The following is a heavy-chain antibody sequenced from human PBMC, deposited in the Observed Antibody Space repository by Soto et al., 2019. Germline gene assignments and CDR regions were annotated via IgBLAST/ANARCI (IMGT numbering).Heavy chain of an antibody. Sequence: GASVKVSCKASGGTFSTYPFTWVRQAPGQGLEWMGGIIPIFGTANYAQKFQGRVTITADESTSTAYMELSSLRSEDTAVYYCSYGDYVRPSWYFDYWGQGTLVTVSS. V-gene: IGHV1-69*13. CDR2: IIPIFGTA. D-gene: IGHD4-17*01. CDR3: SYGDYVRPSWYFDY. J-gene: IGHJ4*02. CDR1: GGTFSTYP.